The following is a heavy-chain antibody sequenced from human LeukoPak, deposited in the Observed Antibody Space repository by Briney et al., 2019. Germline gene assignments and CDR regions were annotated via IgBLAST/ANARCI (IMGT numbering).Heavy chain of an antibody. V-gene: IGHV1-18*01. CDR3: ARASAPYYDFWSGYYLDY. Sequence: ASVKVSCKASGYTFTSYGISWVRQAPGQGLEWMGWISDYNGNTNYAQKLQGRVTMTTDTSTSTAYMELRSLRSDDTAVYYCARASAPYYDFWSGYYLDYWGQGTLVTVSS. CDR2: ISDYNGNT. J-gene: IGHJ4*02. CDR1: GYTFTSYG. D-gene: IGHD3-3*01.